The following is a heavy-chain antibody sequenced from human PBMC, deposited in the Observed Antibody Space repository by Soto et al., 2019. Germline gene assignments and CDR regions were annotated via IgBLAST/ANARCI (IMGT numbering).Heavy chain of an antibody. Sequence: ASVKVSCKASGYTFTSYGISWVRQAPGQGLEWMGWISAYNGNTNYAQKLQGRVTMTTDTSTSTAYMELRSLRSDDTAVYYCARGDPGIAARYFFGRPGWFDPWGQGTLVTVSS. D-gene: IGHD6-6*01. J-gene: IGHJ5*02. CDR2: ISAYNGNT. CDR3: ARGDPGIAARYFFGRPGWFDP. V-gene: IGHV1-18*01. CDR1: GYTFTSYG.